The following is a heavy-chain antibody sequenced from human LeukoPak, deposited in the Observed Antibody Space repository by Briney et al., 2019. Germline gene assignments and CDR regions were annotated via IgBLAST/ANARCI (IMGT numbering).Heavy chain of an antibody. CDR1: GGTFSSYA. J-gene: IGHJ2*01. CDR3: ARTILWFGELLTEDWYFDL. Sequence: SVKVSCKASGGTFSSYAISWVRQAPGQGLEWMGGIIPIFGTANYAQKFQGRVTVTADKSTSTAYMELSSLRSEDTAVYYCARTILWFGELLTEDWYFDLWGRGTLVTVSS. V-gene: IGHV1-69*06. CDR2: IIPIFGTA. D-gene: IGHD3-10*01.